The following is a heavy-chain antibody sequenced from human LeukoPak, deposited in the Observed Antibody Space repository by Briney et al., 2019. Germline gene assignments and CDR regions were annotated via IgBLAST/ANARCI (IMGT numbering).Heavy chain of an antibody. J-gene: IGHJ4*02. CDR3: AAAPSSNGHQVPY. V-gene: IGHV3-74*01. Sequence: GGSLRLSCAGSGFTFSGYWMHWVRQAPGKGLVWVLRMCSDGTSTSQADSVKGRFTISSDNANTMVYLQMNSLRVEATAVYYSAAAPSSNGHQVPYWGQGTLVTVSS. CDR2: MCSDGTST. CDR1: GFTFSGYW. D-gene: IGHD4-11*01.